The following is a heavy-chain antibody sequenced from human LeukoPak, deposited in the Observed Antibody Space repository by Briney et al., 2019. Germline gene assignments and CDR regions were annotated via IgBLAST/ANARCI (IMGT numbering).Heavy chain of an antibody. CDR1: GYTFTSCD. V-gene: IGHV1-8*01. CDR2: MNPNSGNT. Sequence: GASVKVSCKASGYTFTSCDINWVRQATGQGLEWMGWMNPNSGNTGYAQKFQGRVTMTRNTSISTAYMELSSLRSEDTAVYYCARKNYDYVWGSYRQGYFDYWGQGTLVTVSS. D-gene: IGHD3-16*02. CDR3: ARKNYDYVWGSYRQGYFDY. J-gene: IGHJ4*02.